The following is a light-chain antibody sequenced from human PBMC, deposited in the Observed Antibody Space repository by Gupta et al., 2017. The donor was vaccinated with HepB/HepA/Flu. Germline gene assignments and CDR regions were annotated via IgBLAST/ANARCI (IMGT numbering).Light chain of an antibody. Sequence: QSVLTQPPAVSGAPGQRVPISCPGSSSNIGAGYDVHWYQQLPGTAPKLLIYGNSNRPSGVPDRFSGSKSGTSASLAITGLQAEDEADYYCQSYDSSRSGWVFGTGTKVTVL. CDR3: QSYDSSRSGWV. J-gene: IGLJ1*01. V-gene: IGLV1-40*01. CDR2: GNS. CDR1: SSNIGAGYD.